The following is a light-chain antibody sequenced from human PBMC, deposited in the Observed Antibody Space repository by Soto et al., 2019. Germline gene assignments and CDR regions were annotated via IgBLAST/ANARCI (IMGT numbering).Light chain of an antibody. CDR1: SSDVGGYDY. CDR2: DIS. Sequence: QSALTQPASVSGSPGQSITISCTGTSSDVGGYDYVSWYQQHPGKAPKLMIYDISNRPSGVSDRFSGSKSANTASLTISGLLAEDEADYYCSSFTASNTEVFGGGTKVTVL. V-gene: IGLV2-14*01. J-gene: IGLJ2*01. CDR3: SSFTASNTEV.